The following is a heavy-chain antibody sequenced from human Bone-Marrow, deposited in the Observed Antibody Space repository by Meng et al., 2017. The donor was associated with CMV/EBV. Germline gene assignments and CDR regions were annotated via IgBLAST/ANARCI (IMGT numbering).Heavy chain of an antibody. Sequence: SETLSLTCAVYGGSFSGYYWSWIRQPPGKGLEWIGEINHSGSTNYNPSLKSRVTISVDTNKNQFYLKRSSVTAPDTAVCYCARDLDGSGMATAVGADYWGQGTLVTVSS. D-gene: IGHD5-24*01. V-gene: IGHV4-34*01. J-gene: IGHJ4*02. CDR2: INHSGST. CDR3: ARDLDGSGMATAVGADY. CDR1: GGSFSGYY.